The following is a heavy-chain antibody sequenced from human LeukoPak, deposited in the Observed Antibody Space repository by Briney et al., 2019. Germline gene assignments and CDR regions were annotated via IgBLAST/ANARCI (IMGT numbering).Heavy chain of an antibody. CDR3: ARVLFNSGYDS. CDR1: GVTFTGSY. D-gene: IGHD2-2*03. V-gene: IGHV1-2*02. Sequence: ASVKVSCKVSGVTFTGSYMHWVRQAPGQGLEGRGWINPNSGETRYEKKFQGRGTMTRDTSFDAVHMELGSLTSDDTAVYYCARVLFNSGYDSWGQGTLVTVSS. J-gene: IGHJ5*01. CDR2: INPNSGET.